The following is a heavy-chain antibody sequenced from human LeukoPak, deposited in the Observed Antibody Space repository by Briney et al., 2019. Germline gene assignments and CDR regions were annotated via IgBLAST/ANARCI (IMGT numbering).Heavy chain of an antibody. V-gene: IGHV3-48*02. CDR2: IKSSGDTI. CDR3: ARDLYSSGWARDYYYYYGMDV. J-gene: IGHJ6*02. Sequence: GGSLRLSCAASGFTFSSYTMNWVRQTPGKGLEWISYIKSSGDTIYYADSVKGRFTISRDNAKNSLYLQMNSLRDEDTAVYYCARDLYSSGWARDYYYYYGMDVWGQGTTVTVSS. CDR1: GFTFSSYT. D-gene: IGHD6-19*01.